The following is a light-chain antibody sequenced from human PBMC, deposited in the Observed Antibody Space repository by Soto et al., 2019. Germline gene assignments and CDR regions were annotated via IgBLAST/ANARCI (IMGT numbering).Light chain of an antibody. CDR3: QHYNSYSEA. CDR1: QSISSY. J-gene: IGKJ1*01. V-gene: IGKV1-39*01. CDR2: AAS. Sequence: DIQMTQSPSSLSASVGDRVTITCRASQSISSYLNWYQQKPGKAPTLLIYAASTLQSGVPSRFSGSGSGTDFTLTIRSLQPDDFATYYCQHYNSYSEAFGQGTKVDI.